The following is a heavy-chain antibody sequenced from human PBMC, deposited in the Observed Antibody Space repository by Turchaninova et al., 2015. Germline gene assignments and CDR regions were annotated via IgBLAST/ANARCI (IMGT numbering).Heavy chain of an antibody. V-gene: IGHV4-39*01. D-gene: IGHD1-1*01. J-gene: IGHJ3*02. CDR2: IYYSGTT. CDR3: ARMLEDDI. CDR1: GGSISSYTHY. Sequence: QVQVRESGPGLVKPSETLSLTCTISGGSISSYTHYWGWIRQPPGKGLEWLASIYYSGTTYYNPPLRSRVTIPVDTSKNQFSLKQNSVTAADAAVYYCARMLEDDIWGQGTMVTVSS.